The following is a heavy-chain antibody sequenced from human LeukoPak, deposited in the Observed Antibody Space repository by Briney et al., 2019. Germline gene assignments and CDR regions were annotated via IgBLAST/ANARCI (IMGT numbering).Heavy chain of an antibody. V-gene: IGHV3-74*01. CDR2: IKSDGSPI. D-gene: IGHD1-26*01. J-gene: IGHJ4*02. CDR3: TREYSGSSDY. Sequence: GGSLRLSCAVSGFTFSSYWMDWVRQAPGKGLVWVSRIKSDGSPIGYADSVKGRFTISRDNAKNTLYLQMNSLRAEDTAVYYCTREYSGSSDYWGQGTLVTVSS. CDR1: GFTFSSYW.